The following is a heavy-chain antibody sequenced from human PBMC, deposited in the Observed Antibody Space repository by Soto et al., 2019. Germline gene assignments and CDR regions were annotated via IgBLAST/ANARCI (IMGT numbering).Heavy chain of an antibody. V-gene: IGHV3-23*01. Sequence: PGGSLRLSCAASGFTFNIYAMSWVRQAPGKGLEWVSGISGSDGGTYYADSVKGRFTISRDNSKNTLYLQMNSLRAEDTAVYYCAKTPSRLGGSIHLWGQAPFITVSS. CDR3: AKTPSRLGGSIHL. CDR2: ISGSDGGT. D-gene: IGHD1-26*01. J-gene: IGHJ5*02. CDR1: GFTFNIYA.